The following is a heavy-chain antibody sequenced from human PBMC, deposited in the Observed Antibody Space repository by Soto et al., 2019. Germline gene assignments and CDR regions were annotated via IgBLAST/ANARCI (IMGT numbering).Heavy chain of an antibody. J-gene: IGHJ5*02. D-gene: IGHD6-13*01. V-gene: IGHV3-23*01. CDR3: AKETYSSSWYGTYNWFDP. CDR1: GFTFSSYA. CDR2: ISGSGGST. Sequence: PGGSLRLSCAASGFTFSSYAMSWVRQAPGKGLEWVSAISGSGGSTYYADSVKGRFTISRDNSKNTLYLQMNSPRAEDTAVYYCAKETYSSSWYGTYNWFDPWGQGTLVTVSS.